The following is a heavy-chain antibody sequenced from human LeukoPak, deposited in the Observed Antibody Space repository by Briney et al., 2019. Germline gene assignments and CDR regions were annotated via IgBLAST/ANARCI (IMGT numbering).Heavy chain of an antibody. D-gene: IGHD3-10*01. CDR2: ISTYNGDT. CDR1: GYTFTSYG. J-gene: IGHJ6*03. CDR3: ARGAGYYYGSGSYLGGHYYMDV. V-gene: IGHV1-18*01. Sequence: ASVKVSCKASGYTFTSYGINWVRQAPGQGLEWMGWISTYNGDTNYAQKLQGRVTMTTDTSTSTAYMELRSLRSDDTAVYYCARGAGYYYGSGSYLGGHYYMDVWGKGTTVTISS.